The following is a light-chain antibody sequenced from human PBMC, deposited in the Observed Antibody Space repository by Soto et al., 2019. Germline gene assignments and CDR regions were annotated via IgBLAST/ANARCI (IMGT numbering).Light chain of an antibody. CDR3: QSYDSSLSGYV. CDR1: SSNIGAGYD. V-gene: IGLV1-40*01. Sequence: VLTQSPSVSGAPGQRVTISCTGSSSNIGAGYDVHWYQQLPGTAPKLLIFANINRPSGVPDRFSGSKSGTSASLAITGLRAEDEADYYCQSYDSSLSGYVFGTGTRSPS. CDR2: ANI. J-gene: IGLJ1*01.